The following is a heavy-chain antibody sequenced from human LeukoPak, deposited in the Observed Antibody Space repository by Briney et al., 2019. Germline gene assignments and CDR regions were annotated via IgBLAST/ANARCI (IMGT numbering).Heavy chain of an antibody. CDR2: IKEDGTEK. CDR3: VTSWVRQQRDF. CDR1: GFTFSSYW. D-gene: IGHD3-10*01. Sequence: GGSLRLSCAVSGFTFSSYWMSWVRQAPGKGLEWVANIKEDGTEKYYQDSVKGRFTISRDNAKNSLYLQMDTLTAEDTAVYYCVTSWVRQQRDFWGQGTLVTVSS. V-gene: IGHV3-7*01. J-gene: IGHJ4*02.